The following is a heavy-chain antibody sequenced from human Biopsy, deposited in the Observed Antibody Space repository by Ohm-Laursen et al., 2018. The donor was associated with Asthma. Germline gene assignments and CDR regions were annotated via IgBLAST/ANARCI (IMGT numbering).Heavy chain of an antibody. D-gene: IGHD3-22*01. CDR3: ARQSGQDYGDSSGFDI. V-gene: IGHV3-30*03. CDR1: GFVFSQCG. CDR2: PPPPAHTK. Sequence: SLRLSCAASGFVFSQCGIHWVRQGPGKGLEWVAPPPPPAHTKYYEDSVKGRFTISRDNSRNRLYLQINRLTVEDSAVYFCARQSGQDYGDSSGFDIWGQGTKVAVSS. J-gene: IGHJ3*02.